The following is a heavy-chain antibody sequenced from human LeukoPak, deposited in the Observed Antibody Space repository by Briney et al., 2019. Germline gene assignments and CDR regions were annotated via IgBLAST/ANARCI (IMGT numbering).Heavy chain of an antibody. CDR2: INPKGGNT. CDR3: ARGPICSTTSCHDEDYYFYYMDV. J-gene: IGHJ6*03. D-gene: IGHD2-2*01. CDR1: GYTFNNYD. Sequence: VASVKVSCTASGYTFNNYDINWVRQATGQGLEWMAWINPKGGNTDYAQKFQGRVTMTRNTSISTAYMELSSLTSEDTAVYYCARGPICSTTSCHDEDYYFYYMDVWGKGTTVTISS. V-gene: IGHV1-8*01.